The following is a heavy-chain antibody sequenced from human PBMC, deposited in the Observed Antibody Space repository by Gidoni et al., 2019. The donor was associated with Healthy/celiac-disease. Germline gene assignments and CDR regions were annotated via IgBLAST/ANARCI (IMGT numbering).Heavy chain of an antibody. CDR1: GFTFADYA. CDR3: AKDIRFGTTGPFDY. D-gene: IGHD1-7*01. J-gene: IGHJ4*02. V-gene: IGHV3-9*01. CDR2: ISWNSGSI. Sequence: EVQLVESGGGLVQPGRSLRLSCAASGFTFADYAMHWVRQAPGKGLEWVAGISWNSGSIGYADSVKGRFTISRDNAKNSLYLQMNSLRAEDTALYYCAKDIRFGTTGPFDYWGQGTLVTVSS.